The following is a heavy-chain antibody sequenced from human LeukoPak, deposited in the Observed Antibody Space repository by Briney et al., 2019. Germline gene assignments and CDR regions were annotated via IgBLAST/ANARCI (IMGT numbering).Heavy chain of an antibody. J-gene: IGHJ4*02. V-gene: IGHV4-59*01. Sequence: SETLSLTCTVSGGSISSYYWSWIRQPPGKGLEWIGYIYYSGSTNYNPSLKSRVTISVDTSKNQFSLKLSSVTAADTAVYYCARGSFGEQPDYWGRGTLVTVSS. D-gene: IGHD1/OR15-1a*01. CDR3: ARGSFGEQPDY. CDR2: IYYSGST. CDR1: GGSISSYY.